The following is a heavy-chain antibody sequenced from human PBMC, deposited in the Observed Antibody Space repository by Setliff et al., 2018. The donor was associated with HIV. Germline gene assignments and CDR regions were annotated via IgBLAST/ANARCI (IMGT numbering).Heavy chain of an antibody. CDR1: GFTFSCYG. D-gene: IGHD3-10*01. Sequence: QPGGSLRLSCAASGFTFSCYGMHWARQAPGKGLEWVAVISYDGSNKYYADSVKGRFTISRDNSKNTLYLQMNSLRAEDTAVYYCAKSNPGIGFWYFDLWGRGTLVTVSS. CDR2: ISYDGSNK. CDR3: AKSNPGIGFWYFDL. J-gene: IGHJ2*01. V-gene: IGHV3-30*18.